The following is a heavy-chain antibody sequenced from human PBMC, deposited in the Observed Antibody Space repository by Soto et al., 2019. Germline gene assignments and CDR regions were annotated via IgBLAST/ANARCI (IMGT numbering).Heavy chain of an antibody. CDR3: ARCGSSDCQGAFDL. Sequence: QLHQQQWGAGLLKPSETLSLTCAVYGGSFSGYFWNWIRQSPGKGLEWIGKVNHNGRNNYNPSLTCRVTISLDMSKNQISLKLTSVTAADKAVYYCARCGSSDCQGAFDLWVQGTMVTVYS. CDR1: GGSFSGYF. CDR2: VNHNGRN. D-gene: IGHD6-19*01. V-gene: IGHV4-34*01. J-gene: IGHJ3*01.